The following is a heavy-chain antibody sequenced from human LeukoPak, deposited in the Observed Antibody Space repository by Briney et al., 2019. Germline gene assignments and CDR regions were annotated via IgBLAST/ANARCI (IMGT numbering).Heavy chain of an antibody. Sequence: ASVKVSCKVSGYTLTELSMHWVRQAPGKGLEWMGGFDPEDGETIYAQKFQGRVTMTEDTSTDTAYMELSSLRSEDTAVYYCARVAAAGIYDAFDIWGQGTMVTVSS. V-gene: IGHV1-24*01. CDR1: GYTLTELS. CDR3: ARVAAAGIYDAFDI. D-gene: IGHD6-13*01. CDR2: FDPEDGET. J-gene: IGHJ3*02.